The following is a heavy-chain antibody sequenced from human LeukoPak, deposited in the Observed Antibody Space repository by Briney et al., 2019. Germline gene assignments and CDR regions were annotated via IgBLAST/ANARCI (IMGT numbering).Heavy chain of an antibody. Sequence: LPGGSLRLSCAASGFTFSSYEMNWVRQPPGKGLEWVSYISSSGSTIYYADSVKGRFTISRDNAKNSLYLQMNSLRAEDTAVYYCARYCSSTSCYYYYYGMDVWGQGTTVTVSS. CDR3: ARYCSSTSCYYYYYGMDV. CDR1: GFTFSSYE. D-gene: IGHD2-2*01. J-gene: IGHJ6*02. V-gene: IGHV3-48*03. CDR2: ISSSGSTI.